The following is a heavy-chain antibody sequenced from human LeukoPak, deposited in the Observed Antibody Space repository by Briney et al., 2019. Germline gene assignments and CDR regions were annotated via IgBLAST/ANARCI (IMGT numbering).Heavy chain of an antibody. D-gene: IGHD4-17*01. J-gene: IGHJ4*02. CDR2: ISSSSSYI. V-gene: IGHV3-21*01. CDR1: GFTFSSYW. CDR3: ARKTVSHVDY. Sequence: PGGSLRLSCAASGFTFSSYWMSWVRQAPGKGLEWVSSISSSSSYIYYADSVKGRFTISRDNAKNSLYLQMNSLRAEDTAVYYCARKTVSHVDYWGQGTLVTVSS.